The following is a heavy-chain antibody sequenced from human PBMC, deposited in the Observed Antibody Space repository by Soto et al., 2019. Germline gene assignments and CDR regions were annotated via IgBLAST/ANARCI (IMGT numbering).Heavy chain of an antibody. D-gene: IGHD6-6*01. J-gene: IGHJ4*02. CDR1: GGTFSSDA. CDR3: ARAYSSASGSDY. V-gene: IGHV1-69*01. Sequence: QVQLVQSGAEVKKPGSSVKVSCKASGGTFSSDAISWVRQAPGQGLEWLGGIIPIFGTANYAQKFQGRVTITADESTSTAYMELSSLRSEDTAVYYCARAYSSASGSDYWGQGTLVTVSS. CDR2: IIPIFGTA.